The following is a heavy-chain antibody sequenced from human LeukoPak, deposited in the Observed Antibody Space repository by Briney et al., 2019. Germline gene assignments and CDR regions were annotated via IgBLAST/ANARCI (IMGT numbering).Heavy chain of an antibody. V-gene: IGHV4-4*09. CDR1: GGSISSYY. Sequence: PSETLSLTCTVSGGSISSYYWSWIRQPPGKGLEWIGYIYTSGSTNYNPSLKSRVTISVDTSKNQFSLKLSSVTAADTAVYYCARKRTYMDVWGKGTTVTVSS. CDR2: IYTSGST. J-gene: IGHJ6*03. CDR3: ARKRTYMDV.